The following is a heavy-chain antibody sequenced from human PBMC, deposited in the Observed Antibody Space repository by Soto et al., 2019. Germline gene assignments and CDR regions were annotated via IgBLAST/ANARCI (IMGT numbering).Heavy chain of an antibody. CDR1: GFTVDDYA. Sequence: GGSLRLSCAASGFTVDDYAMHWVRQAPGEGLEWVSGISWNSETIDYADSVKGRFTISRDNSKNTLYLQMNSLRAEDTAVYYCAKDRIAVAGSHFDYWGQGTLVTVSS. CDR2: ISWNSETI. CDR3: AKDRIAVAGSHFDY. J-gene: IGHJ4*02. V-gene: IGHV3-9*01. D-gene: IGHD6-19*01.